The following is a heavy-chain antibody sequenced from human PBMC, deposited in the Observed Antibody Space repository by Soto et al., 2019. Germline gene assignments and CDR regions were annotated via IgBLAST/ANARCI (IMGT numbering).Heavy chain of an antibody. D-gene: IGHD3-3*01. CDR1: GYSINSGYY. V-gene: IGHV4-38-2*02. Sequence: SETLSLTCAVSGYSINSGYYWCWIRQSPGKGLEWIGSVFHSGTTYSTPYLKTRLTISVDTSKNKSSLDLNDVTAADTAVYYCVRDFGDLHDFWSGSDYWGQGIPVT. CDR2: VFHSGTT. J-gene: IGHJ4*02. CDR3: VRDFGDLHDFWSGSDY.